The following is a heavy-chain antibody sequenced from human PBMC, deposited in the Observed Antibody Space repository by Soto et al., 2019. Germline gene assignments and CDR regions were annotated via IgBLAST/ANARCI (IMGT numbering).Heavy chain of an antibody. V-gene: IGHV1-69*13. J-gene: IGHJ4*02. CDR1: GGTFSSYA. D-gene: IGHD4-17*01. CDR2: IVPMFGTA. Sequence: ASVKVSCKASGGTFSSYAISWVRQAPGQGLEWMGGIVPMFGTAKYAQKFQGRVTITADESTSTAYIELSSLRSEDTAVYYCARAEYYGDNFDYWGQGTLVTVSS. CDR3: ARAEYYGDNFDY.